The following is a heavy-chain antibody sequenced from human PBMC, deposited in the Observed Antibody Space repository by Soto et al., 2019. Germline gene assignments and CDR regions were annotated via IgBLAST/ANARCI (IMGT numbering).Heavy chain of an antibody. CDR2: IYHSGST. D-gene: IGHD3-22*01. Sequence: PSETLSLTCAVSGGSISSSNWWSWVRQPPGKGLEWIGEIYHSGSTNYNPSLKSRVTISVDKSKNQFSLKLSSVTAADTAVYYCARGPYYYDSSGYYLAHFDYWGQGTLVTVSS. CDR3: ARGPYYYDSSGYYLAHFDY. CDR1: GGSISSSNW. J-gene: IGHJ4*02. V-gene: IGHV4-4*02.